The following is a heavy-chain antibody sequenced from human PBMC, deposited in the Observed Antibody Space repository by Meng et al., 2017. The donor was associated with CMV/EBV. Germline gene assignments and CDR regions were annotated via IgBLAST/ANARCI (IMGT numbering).Heavy chain of an antibody. V-gene: IGHV5-51*01. D-gene: IGHD3-9*01. Sequence: GESLKISCKGSGYSFTSYWIGWVRQMPGKGLEWMGIIYPGDSDTRYSPSFQGQVTISADKSISTAYLQWSSLKASDTAMYYCARLGGAYYDILTGYYKGMDVWGQGTTVTVS. CDR2: IYPGDSDT. CDR1: GYSFTSYW. CDR3: ARLGGAYYDILTGYYKGMDV. J-gene: IGHJ6*02.